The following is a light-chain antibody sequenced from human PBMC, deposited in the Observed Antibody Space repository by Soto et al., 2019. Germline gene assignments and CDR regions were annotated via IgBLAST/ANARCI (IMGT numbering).Light chain of an antibody. CDR1: QGIDNY. CDR3: LQHRSYPLT. J-gene: IGKJ4*01. Sequence: DIEMTQAPSALSASLGDRVTITCRASQGIDNYLAWFQQKPGKVPQRLIYAASTLQSGVPSRFRGSGSGTEFTLTISSLQPEDFATYYCLQHRSYPLTFGGGTKVDIK. V-gene: IGKV1-17*03. CDR2: AAS.